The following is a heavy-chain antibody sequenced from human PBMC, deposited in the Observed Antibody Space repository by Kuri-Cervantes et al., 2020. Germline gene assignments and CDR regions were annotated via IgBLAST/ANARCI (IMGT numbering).Heavy chain of an antibody. J-gene: IGHJ6*02. CDR2: ISSSSSYI. V-gene: IGHV3-21*01. Sequence: GGSLRLSCAASGFTFSSYSMNWVRQAPGKGLEWVSSISSSSSYIYYADSVTGRFTISRDNAKNSLYLQMNSLRAEDTAVYYCAREYGSSGYYGMDVWGQGTTVTVSS. CDR1: GFTFSSYS. CDR3: AREYGSSGYYGMDV. D-gene: IGHD3-22*01.